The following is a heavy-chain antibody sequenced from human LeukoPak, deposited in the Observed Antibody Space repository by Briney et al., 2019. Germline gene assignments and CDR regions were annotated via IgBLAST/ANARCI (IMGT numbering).Heavy chain of an antibody. CDR3: ARVEDYDILTGFDY. CDR1: GFTFSSYS. J-gene: IGHJ4*02. Sequence: GGSLRLSCAASGFTFSSYSMNWVRQAPGKGLEWVSSISGSNSYIYYADSMKGRFTISRDNAKNSLYLQMNSLRAEDTAVYYCARVEDYDILTGFDYWGQGTLVTVSS. CDR2: ISGSNSYI. V-gene: IGHV3-21*01. D-gene: IGHD3-9*01.